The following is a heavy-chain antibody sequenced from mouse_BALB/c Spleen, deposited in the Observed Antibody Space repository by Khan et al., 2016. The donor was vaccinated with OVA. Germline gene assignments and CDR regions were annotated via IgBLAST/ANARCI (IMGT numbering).Heavy chain of an antibody. CDR3: GKPRVFYFDS. V-gene: IGHV2-3*01. Sequence: QVQLKQSGPGLVAPSQTLSITCTVSGFSLTSDGVSWVRQPPGKGLEWLGGIWGYGSTNYHSALSSRLSISTENSTSQVFLILDSQQTDDTATYCCGKPRVFYFDSWGQGTTLTVSS. J-gene: IGHJ2*01. CDR2: IWGYGST. CDR1: GFSLTSDG.